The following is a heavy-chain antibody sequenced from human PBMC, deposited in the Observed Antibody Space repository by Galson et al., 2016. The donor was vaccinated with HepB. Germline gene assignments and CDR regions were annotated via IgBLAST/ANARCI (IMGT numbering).Heavy chain of an antibody. V-gene: IGHV4-4*02. CDR2: ISHSGST. D-gene: IGHD4-17*01. CDR1: GGSIGSSFW. J-gene: IGHJ4*02. Sequence: SETLSLTCAVSGGSIGSSFWWSWVRQPPGKGLGWIREISHSGSTVYNPSLKSRLTISVDKSKNQFSLNLTSVTAADTAVYYCARDSGTVRRGYGLPPFFDYWGQGTLVTVSS. CDR3: ARDSGTVRRGYGLPPFFDY.